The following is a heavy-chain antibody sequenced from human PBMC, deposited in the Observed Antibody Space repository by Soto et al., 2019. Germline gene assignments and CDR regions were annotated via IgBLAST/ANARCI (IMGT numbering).Heavy chain of an antibody. CDR2: IRSKANSYAT. V-gene: IGHV3-73*02. CDR1: GFTFNGSA. Sequence: EVQLVEPGGGLVQPGGSLKLSCAASGFTFNGSAMHWVRQASGKGLEWVGRIRSKANSYATAYAASVKGRFTISRDDSKNTAYLQMNSLKTEDTAVYYCTRHMEYGDYYYYYGMDVWGQGTTVTVSS. CDR3: TRHMEYGDYYYYYGMDV. D-gene: IGHD4-17*01. J-gene: IGHJ6*02.